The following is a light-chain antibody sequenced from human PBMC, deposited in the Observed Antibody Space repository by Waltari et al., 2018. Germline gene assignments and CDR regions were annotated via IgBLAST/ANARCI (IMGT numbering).Light chain of an antibody. J-gene: IGLJ3*02. Sequence: QPLLTQPPSSSASPGESARLPCTLPSAFHVGALIIYCYQQRPGSPPSFLLYYNSDSEKAQCSGVPCRFSGSKDASANAGILLISGLQSEDEADYYCMFWPSNVWVFGGGTKLTVL. CDR2: YNSDSEK. CDR1: SAFHVGALI. CDR3: MFWPSNVWV. V-gene: IGLV5-37*01.